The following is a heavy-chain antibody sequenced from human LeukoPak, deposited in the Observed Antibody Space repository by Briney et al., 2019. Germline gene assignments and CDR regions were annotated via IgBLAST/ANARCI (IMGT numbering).Heavy chain of an antibody. V-gene: IGHV1-18*01. Sequence: ASVKVSCKASGYTFTSYGISWVRQAPGQGLEWMGWINAYTGNTNYAQKLQGRVIMTTDTSTSTAYMELRSLRSDDTAVYYCARDGYCSGGSCYPSPKFDYWGQGTLVTVSS. J-gene: IGHJ4*02. CDR3: ARDGYCSGGSCYPSPKFDY. D-gene: IGHD2-15*01. CDR2: INAYTGNT. CDR1: GYTFTSYG.